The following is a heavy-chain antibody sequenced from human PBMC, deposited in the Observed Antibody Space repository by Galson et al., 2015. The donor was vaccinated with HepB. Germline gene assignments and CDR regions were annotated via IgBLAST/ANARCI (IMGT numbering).Heavy chain of an antibody. CDR2: IKQDGSEK. D-gene: IGHD2-8*01. CDR3: ARDGPGYCTNGVCYSFDY. CDR1: GSTFSSYW. V-gene: IGHV3-7*03. J-gene: IGHJ4*02. Sequence: LRLSCAASGSTFSSYWMSWVRQAPGKGLEWVANIKQDGSEKYYVDSVKGRFTISRDNAKNSLYLQMNSLRAEDTAVYYCARDGPGYCTNGVCYSFDYWGQGTLVTVSS.